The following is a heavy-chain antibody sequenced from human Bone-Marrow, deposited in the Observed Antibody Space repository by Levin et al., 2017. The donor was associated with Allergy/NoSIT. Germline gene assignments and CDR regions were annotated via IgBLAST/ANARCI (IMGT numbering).Heavy chain of an antibody. D-gene: IGHD6-19*01. V-gene: IGHV4-39*07. CDR2: IYYSGST. Sequence: SETLSLTCTVSGGSISSSSYYWGWIRQPPGKGLEWIGSIYYSGSTYYNPSLKSRVTISVDTSKNQFSLKLSSVTAADTAVYYCARDPAGIAVAGRPDYWGQGTLVTVSS. CDR1: GGSISSSSYY. CDR3: ARDPAGIAVAGRPDY. J-gene: IGHJ4*02.